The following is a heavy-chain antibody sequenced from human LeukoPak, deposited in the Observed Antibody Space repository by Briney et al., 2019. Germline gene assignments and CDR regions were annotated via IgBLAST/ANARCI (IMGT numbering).Heavy chain of an antibody. Sequence: ASVKVSCKASGYTFTSYGISWVRQAPGQGLEWMGWISAYNGNTHYAQKLQGRVTMTTDTSTSTAYMELRSLRSDDTAVYYCARGVRDIVVVPAAIDAFDIWGQGTMVTVSS. CDR1: GYTFTSYG. V-gene: IGHV1-18*01. CDR2: ISAYNGNT. J-gene: IGHJ3*02. CDR3: ARGVRDIVVVPAAIDAFDI. D-gene: IGHD2-2*01.